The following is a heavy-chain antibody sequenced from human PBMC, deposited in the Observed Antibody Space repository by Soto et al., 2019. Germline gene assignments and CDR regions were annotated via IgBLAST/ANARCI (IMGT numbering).Heavy chain of an antibody. J-gene: IGHJ5*02. V-gene: IGHV4-30-2*01. CDR3: ARAKGAVAAAGTGWFDP. CDR2: IYHSGST. CDR1: GGSISSGGYS. Sequence: SETLSLTCAVSGGSISSGGYSWSWIRQPPGKGLEWIGYIYHSGSTYYNPSLKSRVTISVDRSKNRFSLKLSSVTAADTAVYYCARAKGAVAAAGTGWFDPWGQGTLVTVSS. D-gene: IGHD6-13*01.